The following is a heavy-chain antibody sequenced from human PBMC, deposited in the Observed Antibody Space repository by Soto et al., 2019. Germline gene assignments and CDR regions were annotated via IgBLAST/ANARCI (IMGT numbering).Heavy chain of an antibody. CDR3: AKDKASVAGYWGYFDL. Sequence: QVQLVESGGGVVQPGRSLRLSCAASGFTFSSYGMHWVRQAPGKGLEWVAVISYDGSNKYYADSVKGRFTISRDNSKNTLYLQMNSLRAEDTAVYYCAKDKASVAGYWGYFDLWGRGTLVTVSS. CDR1: GFTFSSYG. V-gene: IGHV3-30*18. D-gene: IGHD3-9*01. J-gene: IGHJ2*01. CDR2: ISYDGSNK.